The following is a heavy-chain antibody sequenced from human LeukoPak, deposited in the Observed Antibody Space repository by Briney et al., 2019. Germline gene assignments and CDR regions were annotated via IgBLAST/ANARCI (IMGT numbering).Heavy chain of an antibody. CDR1: GGSISSYY. J-gene: IGHJ4*02. CDR3: ARDNRQWQDY. Sequence: SETLSLTCTVSGGSISSYYWSWIRQPPGKGLEWIGYIYYSGSTNYNPSLKSRVTISVDASKNQFSLKLSSVTAADTAVYYCARDNRQWQDYWGQGTLVTVSS. V-gene: IGHV4-59*01. CDR2: IYYSGST. D-gene: IGHD6-19*01.